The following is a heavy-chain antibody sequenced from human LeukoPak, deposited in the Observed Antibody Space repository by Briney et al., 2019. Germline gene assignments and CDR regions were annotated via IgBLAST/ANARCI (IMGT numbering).Heavy chain of an antibody. J-gene: IGHJ4*02. CDR3: ARERGLTGMATINLDY. D-gene: IGHD5-24*01. V-gene: IGHV1-69*04. Sequence: SVKVSCKASGGTFSSYAISWVRQAPGQGLEWMGRIIPILGIANYAQKFQGRVTITADKSTSTAYMELSSLRSEDTAVYYCARERGLTGMATINLDYGGEGTLVTVSS. CDR1: GGTFSSYA. CDR2: IIPILGIA.